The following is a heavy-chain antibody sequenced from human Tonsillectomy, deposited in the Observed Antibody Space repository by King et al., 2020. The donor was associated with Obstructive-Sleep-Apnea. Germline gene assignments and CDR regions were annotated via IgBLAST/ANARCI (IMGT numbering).Heavy chain of an antibody. CDR2: IWGSGGST. D-gene: IGHD5-12*01. V-gene: IGHV3-23*04. Sequence: VQLVESGGGLVQPGGSLRLSCAASGFTFSIYAMSWVRQAPGKGLEWVSAIWGSGGSTYYADSVKGRFTISRDNSKNTLYLQMNSLRAEDTAVYYCAKSTGVATRGYDYWGQGTLVTVSS. CDR3: AKSTGVATRGYDY. CDR1: GFTFSIYA. J-gene: IGHJ4*02.